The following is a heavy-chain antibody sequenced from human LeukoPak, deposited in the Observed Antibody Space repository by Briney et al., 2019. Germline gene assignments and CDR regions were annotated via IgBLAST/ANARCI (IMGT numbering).Heavy chain of an antibody. CDR2: IYYGGST. D-gene: IGHD1-26*01. V-gene: IGHV4-59*01. Sequence: PSETLSLTCTVSGGSFSSYYWSWIRQPPGKGLEWIGYIYYGGSTNYNPSLKSRVTISVDTSKNQFSLKLSSVTAADTAVYYCASSRWELQFRYFDYWGQGTLVTVSS. CDR1: GGSFSSYY. CDR3: ASSRWELQFRYFDY. J-gene: IGHJ4*02.